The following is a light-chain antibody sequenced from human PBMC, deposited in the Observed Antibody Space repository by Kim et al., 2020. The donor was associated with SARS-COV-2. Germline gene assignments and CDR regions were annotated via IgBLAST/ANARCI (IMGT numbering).Light chain of an antibody. V-gene: IGKV1-5*03. CDR2: KAS. CDR1: QSISSW. Sequence: ASVGDSVTITCRASQSISSWLAWYQQKPGKAPKVLIYKASSLESGVPSRFSGSGSGTEFTLTISSLQPDDFTTYYCQQYKSYPWTFGQGTKVDIK. J-gene: IGKJ1*01. CDR3: QQYKSYPWT.